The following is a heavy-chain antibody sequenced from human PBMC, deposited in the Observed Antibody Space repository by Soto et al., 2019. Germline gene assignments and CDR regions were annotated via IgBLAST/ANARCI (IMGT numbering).Heavy chain of an antibody. V-gene: IGHV1-8*01. Sequence: QVQLVQSGAEVKKPGASVKVSCKASGYTFTSYDINWVRQATGQGLEWKGWMNPNSGNTGYGQKSQGRVTMTRTTSISTAYMELSSMRSEDTAVYYYERENLGANDFWGQGPLVTVSS. CDR2: MNPNSGNT. J-gene: IGHJ4*02. CDR3: ERENLGANDF. D-gene: IGHD7-27*01. CDR1: GYTFTSYD.